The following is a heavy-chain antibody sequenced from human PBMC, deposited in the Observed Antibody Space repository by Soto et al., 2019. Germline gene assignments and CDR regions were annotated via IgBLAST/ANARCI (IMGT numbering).Heavy chain of an antibody. J-gene: IGHJ4*02. V-gene: IGHV4-31*03. Sequence: QVQLQESGPGLVKPSQTLSLTCSVSGDSISSGGHYWGWIRQHPGKGLEWIGYISYSGITYYAPSLGSRLTISVEPSRNPFSLKLTSVAAADTAVYYCGRVGHYGGYGRTWIDYWGQGTLVTVSS. CDR1: GDSISSGGHY. CDR2: ISYSGIT. D-gene: IGHD4-17*01. CDR3: GRVGHYGGYGRTWIDY.